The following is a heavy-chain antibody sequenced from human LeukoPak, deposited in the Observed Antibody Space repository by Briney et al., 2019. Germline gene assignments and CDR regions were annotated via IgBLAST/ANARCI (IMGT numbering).Heavy chain of an antibody. V-gene: IGHV3-30-3*01. CDR1: GFTFSSYA. J-gene: IGHJ4*02. CDR3: ARDPANDYGDYIRPYYIDY. D-gene: IGHD4-17*01. Sequence: PGGSLRLSCAASGFTFSSYAMHWVRQAPGKGLEWVAVISYDGSNKYYADSVKGRFTISRDNSKNTLYPQMNSLRAEDTAVYYCARDPANDYGDYIRPYYIDYWGQGTLVTVSS. CDR2: ISYDGSNK.